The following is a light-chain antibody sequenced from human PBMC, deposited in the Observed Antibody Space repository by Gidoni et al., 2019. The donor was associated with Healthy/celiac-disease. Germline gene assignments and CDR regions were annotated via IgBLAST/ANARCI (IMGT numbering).Light chain of an antibody. CDR2: GAS. CDR1: QSVSSN. V-gene: IGKV3-15*01. Sequence: EIEMTQSPATLSVSPGERATLSCRASQSVSSNLAWYQQKPGQAPRLLIYGASSRAPGIPARFSGSGSGTEFTLTISSLQSEDFAVYYCQQYNNWPPLTFGGXTKVEIK. CDR3: QQYNNWPPLT. J-gene: IGKJ4*01.